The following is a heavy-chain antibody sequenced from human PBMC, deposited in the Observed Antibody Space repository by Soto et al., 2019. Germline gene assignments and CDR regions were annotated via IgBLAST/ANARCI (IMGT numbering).Heavy chain of an antibody. CDR1: GFTFSSYS. D-gene: IGHD6-19*01. Sequence: PGGSLRLSCAASGFTFSSYSMNWVRQAPGKGLEWVSSISSSSSYIYYADSVKGRFTISIDNAKNSLYLQMNSLRAEDTAVYYCARKRYSSGWYYAFDIWGQGTMVTVSS. CDR2: ISSSSSYI. V-gene: IGHV3-21*01. CDR3: ARKRYSSGWYYAFDI. J-gene: IGHJ3*02.